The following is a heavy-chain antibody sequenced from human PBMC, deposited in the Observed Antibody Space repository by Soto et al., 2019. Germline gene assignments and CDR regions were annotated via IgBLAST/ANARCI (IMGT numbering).Heavy chain of an antibody. CDR2: ISYDGSKK. D-gene: IGHD3-22*01. V-gene: IGHV3-30*03. J-gene: IGHJ3*02. CDR1: GFIFSSYG. CDR3: ATDLGYYDSSGSMERWAFEI. Sequence: QVQLVESGGGVVQPGRSLRLSCAASGFIFSSYGMHWVRQAPGKGLEWVAVISYDGSKKYYVDSVKGRVTISRDNSKNTLYLQMTSLRAQDTAVYYCATDLGYYDSSGSMERWAFEIWGQGTMVTVSS.